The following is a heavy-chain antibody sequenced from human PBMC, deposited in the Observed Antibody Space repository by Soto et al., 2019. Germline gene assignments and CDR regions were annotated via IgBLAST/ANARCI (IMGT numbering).Heavy chain of an antibody. CDR1: GFTFSSYA. CDR3: AKDQLARGGIAAAGYDY. CDR2: ISGSGGST. J-gene: IGHJ4*02. Sequence: EVQLLESGGGLVQPGGSLRLSCAASGFTFSSYAMSWVRQAPGKGLEWVSAISGSGGSTYYADSVKGRFTISRDNSKNTLYLQMNSLRAEDTAVYYCAKDQLARGGIAAAGYDYWGQGTLVTVSS. D-gene: IGHD6-13*01. V-gene: IGHV3-23*01.